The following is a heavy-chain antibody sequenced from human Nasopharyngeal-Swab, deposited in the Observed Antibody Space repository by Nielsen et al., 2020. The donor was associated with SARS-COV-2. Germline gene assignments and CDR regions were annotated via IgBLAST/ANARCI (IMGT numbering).Heavy chain of an antibody. J-gene: IGHJ4*02. D-gene: IGHD2/OR15-2a*01. CDR3: ARVRSTGTNFLGFDY. Sequence: SVKVSCKASGGTSSSYAISWVRQAPGQGLEWMGGIIPIFGTANYAQKFQGRVTITADESTSTAYMGLSSLRSEDTAVYYCARVRSTGTNFLGFDYWGQGTLVTVSS. CDR1: GGTSSSYA. V-gene: IGHV1-69*13. CDR2: IIPIFGTA.